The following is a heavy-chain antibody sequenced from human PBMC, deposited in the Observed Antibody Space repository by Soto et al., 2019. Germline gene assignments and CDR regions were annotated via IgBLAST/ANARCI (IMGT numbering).Heavy chain of an antibody. J-gene: IGHJ4*02. D-gene: IGHD2-21*02. Sequence: ESLKISCKGSGYSFSSYWIAWVRQMPGKGLEWMGIISPGDSDTKYSQSFQGQVTISADNSKKTVSLQMDSLRAEDTGLYYCANACGGDCFANDYWGQGTLVTVSS. CDR1: GYSFSSYW. CDR2: ISPGDSDT. CDR3: ANACGGDCFANDY. V-gene: IGHV5-51*01.